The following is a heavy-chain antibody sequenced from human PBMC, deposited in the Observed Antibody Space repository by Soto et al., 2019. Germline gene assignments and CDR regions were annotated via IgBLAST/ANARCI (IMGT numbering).Heavy chain of an antibody. J-gene: IGHJ5*02. CDR3: ARGQRALITYGPFDP. D-gene: IGHD4-17*01. V-gene: IGHV3-23*01. CDR1: GFTLSSYA. CDR2: FSGTGGYT. Sequence: LRLSCAASGFTLSSYAMCWVRQAPGKGLEWVSTFSGTGGYTYYADSVKGRFTISRDDSKNTLFLHMNSLRAADTAVYYCARGQRALITYGPFDPWGQGTLVTVSS.